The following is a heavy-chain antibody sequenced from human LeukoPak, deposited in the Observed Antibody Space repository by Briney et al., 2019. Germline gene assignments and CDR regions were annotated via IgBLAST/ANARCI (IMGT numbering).Heavy chain of an antibody. CDR3: AKKAQYNGNYPLDY. V-gene: IGHV3-23*01. CDR2: TSDRGDYT. J-gene: IGHJ4*02. D-gene: IGHD1-26*01. Sequence: GGSLRLSCAASGFTFTSYSMSWVRQAPGKGLEWVSGTSDRGDYTYYADSVKGRFTISRDNSKNTLYLQMDSLRAEDTALYFCAKKAQYNGNYPLDYWGQGTLVTVSS. CDR1: GFTFTSYS.